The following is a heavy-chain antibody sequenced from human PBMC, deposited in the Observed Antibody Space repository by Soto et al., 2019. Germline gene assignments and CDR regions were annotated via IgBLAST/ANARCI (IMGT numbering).Heavy chain of an antibody. CDR2: IDTNTGNP. Sequence: GASVKVSCKASGYTFTSYAMNWVRQAPGQGLEWMGWIDTNTGNPTYAQGFTGRFVFSLDTSVSTAYLQICSLKAEDTAVYDCAREMTMVRGVIGYWGQGTLVTVSS. CDR3: AREMTMVRGVIGY. V-gene: IGHV7-4-1*01. J-gene: IGHJ4*02. D-gene: IGHD3-10*01. CDR1: GYTFTSYA.